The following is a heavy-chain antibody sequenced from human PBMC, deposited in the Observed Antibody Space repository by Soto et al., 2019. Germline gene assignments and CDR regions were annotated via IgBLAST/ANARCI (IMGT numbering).Heavy chain of an antibody. CDR2: IYYSGNT. J-gene: IGHJ4*02. V-gene: IGHV4-30-4*02. D-gene: IGHD3-16*01. Sequence: SDTLSLTCTVSGGSTSSDNYWSWIRQPPGKGLEWIGHIYYSGNTDYNPSLKSRLAISIDTSKNQFSLKLSSVTAADTAVYFCAREGGESSDGLYYFDPWGQGSLVTVSS. CDR3: AREGGESSDGLYYFDP. CDR1: GGSTSSDNY.